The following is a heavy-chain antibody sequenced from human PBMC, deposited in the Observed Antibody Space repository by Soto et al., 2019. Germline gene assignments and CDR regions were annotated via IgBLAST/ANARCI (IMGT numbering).Heavy chain of an antibody. CDR2: IYYSGST. V-gene: IGHV4-59*01. D-gene: IGHD2-21*01. CDR3: ARRSFPTEAHSYWVHP. J-gene: IGHJ5*02. CDR1: GGSISSYD. Sequence: PSETLSLTCTVSGGSISSYDWSWIRQPPGKGLEWIGYIYYSGSTNYNPSLKSRVTISVDTSKNQFSLKLSSVTAADTAVYYCARRSFPTEAHSYWVHPWGQGTLVTVSS.